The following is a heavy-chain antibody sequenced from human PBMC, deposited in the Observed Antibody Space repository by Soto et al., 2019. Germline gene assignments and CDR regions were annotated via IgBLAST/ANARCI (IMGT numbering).Heavy chain of an antibody. CDR2: ISAYNGNT. D-gene: IGHD3-16*02. CDR3: ARDGRPYGYIRGSYRPFDY. V-gene: IGHV1-18*01. CDR1: GYTFTSYG. Sequence: SVKVSCKASGYTFTSYGISWVRQAPGQRLERMRWISAYNGNTNYAQKLQGRVTMTTDTSTSTAYMELRSLRSDDTAVYYCARDGRPYGYIRGSYRPFDYWGQGTLVTVSS. J-gene: IGHJ4*02.